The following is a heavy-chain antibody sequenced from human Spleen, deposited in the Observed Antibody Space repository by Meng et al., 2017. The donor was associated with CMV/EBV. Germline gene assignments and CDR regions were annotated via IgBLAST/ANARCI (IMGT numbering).Heavy chain of an antibody. D-gene: IGHD7-27*01. CDR3: ARDVRGRTGDL. Sequence: SETLSLTCTVSGGSVSSGYDYWSWIRQPPGKGLEWIGYIYYTGSTNYNPSLKSRLTMSVGTSKNQFYLNLSSVTAADTAVYYCARDVRGRTGDLWGQGTLVTVSS. CDR1: GGSVSSGYDY. V-gene: IGHV4-61*01. J-gene: IGHJ4*02. CDR2: IYYTGST.